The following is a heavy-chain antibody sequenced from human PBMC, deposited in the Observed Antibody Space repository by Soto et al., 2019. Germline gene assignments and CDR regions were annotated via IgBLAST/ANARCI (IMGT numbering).Heavy chain of an antibody. V-gene: IGHV4-30-4*01. Sequence: QVQLQESGPGLVKPSQTLSLTCTVSGGSISSDDYYWSWIRQPPGKGLEWIGYIYYSVSTYYNPSLRSRVTIAIETSKNAFSLQLSSVTAADTAVYYCARETLSRLYFDYWGQGTLVTVSS. CDR2: IYYSVST. CDR1: GGSISSDDYY. J-gene: IGHJ4*02. CDR3: ARETLSRLYFDY.